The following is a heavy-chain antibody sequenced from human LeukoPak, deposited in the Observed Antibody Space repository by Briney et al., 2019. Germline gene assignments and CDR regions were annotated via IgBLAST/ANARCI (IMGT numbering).Heavy chain of an antibody. V-gene: IGHV7-4-1*02. CDR2: INTNTGNP. CDR3: ASSLGATTFDY. D-gene: IGHD1-26*01. Sequence: EASVKVSCTASGYTFTSYAMNWVRQAPGQGLEWMGWINTNTGNPTYAQGFTGRFVFSLDTSVSTAYLQISSLKAEDTAVYYCASSLGATTFDYWGQGTLVTVSS. CDR1: GYTFTSYA. J-gene: IGHJ4*02.